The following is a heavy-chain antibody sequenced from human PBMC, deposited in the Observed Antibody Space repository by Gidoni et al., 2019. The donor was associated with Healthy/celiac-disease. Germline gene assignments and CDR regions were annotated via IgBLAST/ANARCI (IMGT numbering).Heavy chain of an antibody. D-gene: IGHD3-3*01. Sequence: PGKALAWLAHIFSNDEKSYSTYLKSRLTISKDTSKSQVVLTMTNMDPVDTATYYCARTHHYDDNWFDPWGQGTLVTVSS. V-gene: IGHV2-26*01. CDR3: ARTHHYDDNWFDP. J-gene: IGHJ5*02. CDR2: IFSNDEK.